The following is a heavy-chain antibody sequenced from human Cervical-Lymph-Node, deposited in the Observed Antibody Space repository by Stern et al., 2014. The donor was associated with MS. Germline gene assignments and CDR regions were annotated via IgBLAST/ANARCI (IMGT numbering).Heavy chain of an antibody. V-gene: IGHV1-69*11. CDR1: GVNFSSRR. D-gene: IGHD3-16*01. J-gene: IGHJ4*02. Sequence: QVQLQQSGPVVKRPGSSVRVSCEASGVNFSSRRISWVRQAPGHGLEWMGSIILLLSTTDYAQKFKGRLAITADESTGTAYMELSGLRPEDTAIYYCATDGEQTLGLADDWGQGTLVTVAS. CDR3: ATDGEQTLGLADD. CDR2: IILLLSTT.